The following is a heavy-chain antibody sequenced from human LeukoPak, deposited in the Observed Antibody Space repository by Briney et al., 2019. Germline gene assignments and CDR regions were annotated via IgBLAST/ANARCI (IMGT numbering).Heavy chain of an antibody. J-gene: IGHJ4*02. Sequence: SETLSLTCAVYGGSFSGYYWSWIRQPPGKGLEWIGEINHSGSTNYNPSLKSRVTISVDTSKNQFSLKLSSVTAADTAVYYCASGTLWGATHPRTFDYWGQGTLVTVSS. V-gene: IGHV4-34*01. CDR2: INHSGST. CDR3: ASGTLWGATHPRTFDY. D-gene: IGHD1-26*01. CDR1: GGSFSGYY.